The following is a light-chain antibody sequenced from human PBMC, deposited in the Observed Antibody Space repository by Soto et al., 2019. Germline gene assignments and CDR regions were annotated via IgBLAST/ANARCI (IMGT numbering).Light chain of an antibody. CDR1: SSDVGGYNY. J-gene: IGLJ2*01. Sequence: QPVLTQPASVSGSPGQSITISCTGTSSDVGGYNYVSWYQHHPGKAPKLKIYDVNNRPSGVSNRFSGSKSGNTASLTISGLQAEDEADYYCSSYTGSSTLLVFGGGTKLTVL. CDR3: SSYTGSSTLLV. V-gene: IGLV2-14*03. CDR2: DVN.